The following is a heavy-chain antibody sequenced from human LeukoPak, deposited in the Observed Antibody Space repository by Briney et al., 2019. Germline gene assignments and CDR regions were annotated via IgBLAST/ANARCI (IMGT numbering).Heavy chain of an antibody. CDR3: ARDRPTGASRLFVVQ. V-gene: IGHV3-21*06. J-gene: IGHJ4*02. CDR2: MSSGGSYI. D-gene: IGHD2-15*01. CDR1: GFTFGSYA. Sequence: GGSLRLSCAASGFTFGSYAMTWVRQAPGKGLEWVSSMSSGGSYIYYADSVRGRFTISRDNAKNSLYLLMNSLRVDDTAAYYCARDRPTGASRLFVVQWGQGTLVTVSS.